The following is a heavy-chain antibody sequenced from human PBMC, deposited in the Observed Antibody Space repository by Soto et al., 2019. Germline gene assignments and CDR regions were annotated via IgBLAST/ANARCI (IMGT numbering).Heavy chain of an antibody. D-gene: IGHD5-18*01. CDR3: ARDRRYSYGFEFDY. CDR2: IYYSGST. CDR1: GGSISSGDYY. V-gene: IGHV4-30-4*01. Sequence: ASETLSLTCTVSGGSISSGDYYWSWIRQPPGKGLEWIGYIYYSGSTYYNPSLKSRVTISVDTSKNQFSLKLSSVTAADTAVYYCARDRRYSYGFEFDYWGQGTLVTVSS. J-gene: IGHJ4*02.